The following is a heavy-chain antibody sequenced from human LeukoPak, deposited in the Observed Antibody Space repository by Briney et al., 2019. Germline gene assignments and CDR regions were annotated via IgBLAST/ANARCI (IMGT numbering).Heavy chain of an antibody. CDR3: AREETDYFDY. J-gene: IGHJ4*02. V-gene: IGHV3-21*01. CDR1: GFTFSTYT. CDR2: ISSIGRYI. Sequence: GGSLRLSCAASGFTFSTYTMNWVRQAPGKGLEWVSSISSIGRYIYYADSVKGRFTISRDNTKNSLCLQMNSLSPEDTAVYYCAREETDYFDYWGQGTLVTVSS.